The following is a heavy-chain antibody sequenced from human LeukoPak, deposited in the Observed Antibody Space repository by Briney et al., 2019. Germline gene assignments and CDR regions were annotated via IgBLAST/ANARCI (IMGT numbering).Heavy chain of an antibody. CDR2: ISAYNANT. CDR1: GYTFTSYG. CDR3: ARNKGRDGYKYDY. Sequence: ASVTVSFKASGYTFTSYGISSVRQAPGQGLEWMGWISAYNANTNYAQKLQGRVTMTTDTSTSTAYMELRSLRSDDTAVYYCARNKGRDGYKYDYWVQGTLVTVSS. J-gene: IGHJ4*02. D-gene: IGHD5-24*01. V-gene: IGHV1-18*01.